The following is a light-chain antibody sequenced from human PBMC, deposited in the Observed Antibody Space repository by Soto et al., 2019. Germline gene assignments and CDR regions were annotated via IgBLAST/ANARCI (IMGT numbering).Light chain of an antibody. CDR2: NAS. Sequence: DIQMTQSPSSVSAYVGDRVTITCRASQSISSYLNWYQQKQGKAPQLLIYNASTLQSGVPSRFSGSGSGTEFTLTISSLQPDDFATYYCQHYNSYSEAFGQGTKVDI. CDR3: QHYNSYSEA. V-gene: IGKV1-5*03. CDR1: QSISSY. J-gene: IGKJ1*01.